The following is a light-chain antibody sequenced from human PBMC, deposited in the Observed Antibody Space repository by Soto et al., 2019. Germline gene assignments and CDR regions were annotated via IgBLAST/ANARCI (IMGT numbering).Light chain of an antibody. CDR1: SSNIGGNS. CDR2: DDN. V-gene: IGLV1-51*01. J-gene: IGLJ1*01. Sequence: QSVLTQPPSVSAAPGQKVTISCSGSSSNIGGNSVSWYQQPPGTAPKLLIYDDNKRPSGIPDRFSGSKSGTPATLGITGFQTGDEAGYYCGSWDSSLSAYVFGTGTKVTV. CDR3: GSWDSSLSAYV.